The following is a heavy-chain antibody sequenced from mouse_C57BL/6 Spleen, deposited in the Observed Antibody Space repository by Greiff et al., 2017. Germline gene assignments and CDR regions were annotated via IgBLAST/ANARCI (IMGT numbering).Heavy chain of an antibody. V-gene: IGHV1-82*01. CDR1: GYAFSSSW. D-gene: IGHD3-3*01. CDR2: IYPGDGDT. Sequence: VQLVESGPELVKPGASVKISCKASGYAFSSSWMNWVKQRPGKGLEWIGRIYPGDGDTNYNGKFKGKATLTADKSSSTAYMQLSSLTSEDSAVYFCAREGLGQRYFDVWGTGTTVTVSS. CDR3: AREGLGQRYFDV. J-gene: IGHJ1*03.